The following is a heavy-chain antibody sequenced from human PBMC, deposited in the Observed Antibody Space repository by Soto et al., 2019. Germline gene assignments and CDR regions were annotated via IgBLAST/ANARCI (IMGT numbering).Heavy chain of an antibody. J-gene: IGHJ6*02. V-gene: IGHV4-59*01. CDR3: ARDLWGYCGTDCYPLDV. Sequence: QVQLQESGPGLVKPSETLSLTCTVSGGSISGYYWSWIRQPPGKGLEWIGYMYNTGSTVYNPSFKSRITISVVTSKHQFSLKLNSVTAADTAVYYCARDLWGYCGTDCYPLDVWGQGTTVTVSS. CDR1: GGSISGYY. CDR2: MYNTGST. D-gene: IGHD2-21*02.